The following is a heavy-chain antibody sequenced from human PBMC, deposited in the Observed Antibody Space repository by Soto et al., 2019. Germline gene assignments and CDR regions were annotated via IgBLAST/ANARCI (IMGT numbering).Heavy chain of an antibody. D-gene: IGHD2-15*01. CDR1: GGSFSGYY. CDR3: ARSYLGGWYYFDY. J-gene: IGHJ4*02. V-gene: IGHV4-34*01. Sequence: QVRLQQWGAGLLKPSETLSPTCAVYGGSFSGYYWSWIRQPPGKGLEWIGEINHSGSTNYNPSLKSRVTISVDTSKNQFSLKLSSVTAADTAVYYCARSYLGGWYYFDYWGQGTLVTVSS. CDR2: INHSGST.